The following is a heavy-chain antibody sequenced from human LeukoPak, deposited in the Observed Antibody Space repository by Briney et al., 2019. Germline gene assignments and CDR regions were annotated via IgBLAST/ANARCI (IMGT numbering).Heavy chain of an antibody. Sequence: GGSLRLSCVASGFTFSDSAIHWVRQASGKGLEWVGHIRGKPNSHAATYAASVKGRFIISRDDSQNTAYLQMNSLKTEDTAVYYCTRTPKEMTTTPVDYWGQGTLVTVSS. V-gene: IGHV3-73*01. J-gene: IGHJ4*02. D-gene: IGHD5-24*01. CDR2: IRGKPNSHAA. CDR1: GFTFSDSA. CDR3: TRTPKEMTTTPVDY.